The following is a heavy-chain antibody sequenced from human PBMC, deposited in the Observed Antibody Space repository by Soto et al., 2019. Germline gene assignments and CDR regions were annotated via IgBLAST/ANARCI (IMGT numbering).Heavy chain of an antibody. Sequence: ASVKVSCKASGGTFSSYAISWVRQAPGQGLEWMGWINPNSGGTNYAQKFQGRVTMTRDTSISTAYMELSRLRSDDTAVYYCARSPRYCSGGSCYDYWGQGTLVTVSS. D-gene: IGHD2-15*01. CDR2: INPNSGGT. CDR1: GGTFSSYA. J-gene: IGHJ4*02. CDR3: ARSPRYCSGGSCYDY. V-gene: IGHV1-2*02.